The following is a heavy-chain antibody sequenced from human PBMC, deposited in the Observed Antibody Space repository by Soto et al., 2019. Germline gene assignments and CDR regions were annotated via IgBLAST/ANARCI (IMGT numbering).Heavy chain of an antibody. V-gene: IGHV1-8*01. CDR1: GYTFTSYD. J-gene: IGHJ4*02. D-gene: IGHD3-16*01. CDR2: MNPNSGNT. Sequence: QVPLVQSGAEVKKPGASVKVSCKASGYTFTSYDINWVRQATGQGLEWMGWMNPNSGNTGYAQKFQGRVTMTRNTSMCTAVMELSSLRCEDTAVYFCGRRAEWGMDCDYWGKGTLVTDSS. CDR3: GRRAEWGMDCDY.